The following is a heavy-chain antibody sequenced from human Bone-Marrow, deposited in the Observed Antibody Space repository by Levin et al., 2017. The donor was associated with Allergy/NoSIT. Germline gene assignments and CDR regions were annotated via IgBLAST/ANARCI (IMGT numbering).Heavy chain of an antibody. Sequence: GGSLRLSCTAYGFTFGDYGMAWFRQAPGKGLECIAFIRTGAFAETTEYAASVKGRFTISRDDSKSSVYLQMNSLKTEDTAVYYCSRGEQFQLLPVDRWGQGTLVTVSS. V-gene: IGHV3-49*03. CDR3: SRGEQFQLLPVDR. J-gene: IGHJ4*02. CDR1: GFTFGDYG. D-gene: IGHD2-15*01. CDR2: IRTGAFAETT.